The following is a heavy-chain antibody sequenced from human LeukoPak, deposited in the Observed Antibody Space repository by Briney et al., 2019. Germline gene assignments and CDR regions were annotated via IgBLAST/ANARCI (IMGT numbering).Heavy chain of an antibody. D-gene: IGHD3-10*01. CDR3: ARWGYGSGSYPNGGFDP. Sequence: ASVKVSCKASGYTFTSYAMNWVRQAPGQGLEWMGRINTNTGNPTYAQGSTGRFVFSLDTSVSTAYLQISSLKAEDTAMYYCARWGYGSGSYPNGGFDPWGQGTLVTVSS. CDR2: INTNTGNP. V-gene: IGHV7-4-1*02. CDR1: GYTFTSYA. J-gene: IGHJ5*02.